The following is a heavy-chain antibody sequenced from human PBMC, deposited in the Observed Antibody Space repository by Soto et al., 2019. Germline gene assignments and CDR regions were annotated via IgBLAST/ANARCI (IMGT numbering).Heavy chain of an antibody. CDR1: GYTFTSYD. J-gene: IGHJ4*02. D-gene: IGHD3-3*01. CDR3: AKCTIFGVVIDF. CDR2: MNPNSGNT. Sequence: ASVKVSCKASGYTFTSYDINWVRQATGQGLEWMGWMNPNSGNTGYAQKFQGRVTITRNTSMSTAYMELSSLRSEDTAVYYCAKCTIFGVVIDFWGQGTLVTISS. V-gene: IGHV1-8*01.